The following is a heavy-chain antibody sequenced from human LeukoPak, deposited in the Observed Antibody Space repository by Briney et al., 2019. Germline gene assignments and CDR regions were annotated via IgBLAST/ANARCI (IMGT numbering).Heavy chain of an antibody. D-gene: IGHD6-13*01. Sequence: PGGSLRLSCAASGFTFDDYAMHWVRQAPGKGLEWVSGISWNSGSIGYADSVKGRFTISRDNAKNSLYLQMNSLRAEDTALYYCAKSYSSSWPYYIDYWGQGTLVTVSS. CDR2: ISWNSGSI. CDR1: GFTFDDYA. CDR3: AKSYSSSWPYYIDY. J-gene: IGHJ4*02. V-gene: IGHV3-9*01.